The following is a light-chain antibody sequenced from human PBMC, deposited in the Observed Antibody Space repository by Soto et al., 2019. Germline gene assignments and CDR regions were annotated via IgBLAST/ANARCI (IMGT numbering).Light chain of an antibody. CDR3: QQYDGN. CDR1: QNINNL. CDR2: DAS. J-gene: IGKJ3*01. V-gene: IGKV1-5*01. Sequence: TQMTQSPSTLSASVGDRVTLTCRASQNINNLLAWYQQKPGKAPKVLIYDASSLESGVPSRFSGSGSGTEFTLTISSLQPDDVATYYCQQYDGNFGPGTKVDIK.